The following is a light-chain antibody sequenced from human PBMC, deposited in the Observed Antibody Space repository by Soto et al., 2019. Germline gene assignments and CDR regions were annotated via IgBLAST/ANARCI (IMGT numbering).Light chain of an antibody. V-gene: IGLV2-18*01. CDR1: SSDVGSYNR. CDR2: EVS. J-gene: IGLJ2*01. Sequence: QSVLTQPPSVSGSPGQSVTISCTGTSSDVGSYNRVSWYQQPPGTAPKLMIYEVSNRPSGVPDRFSGSKSGNTASLTISGLQAEAEADYYCSLYTSSSTVVFGGGTKLTVL. CDR3: SLYTSSSTVV.